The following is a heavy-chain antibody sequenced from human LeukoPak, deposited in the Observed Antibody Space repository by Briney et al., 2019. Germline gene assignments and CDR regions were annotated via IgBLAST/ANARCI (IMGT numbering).Heavy chain of an antibody. J-gene: IGHJ3*02. Sequence: SETLSLTCTVSGGSISSSSYYWGWIRQPPGKGLEWIGSIYYSGSTYYNPSLKSRVTISVDTSKNQFSLKLSSVTAADTAVYYCARHLYCSSTTCRLGAFDIWGQGTMVTVSS. V-gene: IGHV4-39*01. CDR1: GGSISSSSYY. CDR2: IYYSGST. D-gene: IGHD2-2*01. CDR3: ARHLYCSSTTCRLGAFDI.